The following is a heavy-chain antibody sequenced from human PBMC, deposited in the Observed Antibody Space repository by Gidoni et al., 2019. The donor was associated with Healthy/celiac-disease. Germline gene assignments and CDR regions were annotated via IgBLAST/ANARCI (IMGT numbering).Heavy chain of an antibody. CDR3: ARAKAVD. J-gene: IGHJ4*02. Sequence: EVQLLESGGGLGQPGGSLSLHCAASGFTFSSYAMSWFRQAPAKGLEWVSAISGSGGSTYYADSVKGRFTISRDNSKNTLYLQMNSLRAEDTAVYYCARAKAVDWGQGTLVTVSS. CDR1: GFTFSSYA. CDR2: ISGSGGST. D-gene: IGHD2-15*01. V-gene: IGHV3-23*01.